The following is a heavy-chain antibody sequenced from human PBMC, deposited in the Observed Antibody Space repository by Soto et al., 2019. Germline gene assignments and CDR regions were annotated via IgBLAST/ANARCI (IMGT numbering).Heavy chain of an antibody. CDR2: IYYSGNT. V-gene: IGHV4-39*01. D-gene: IGHD3-22*01. CDR1: GASTTSSSYY. J-gene: IGHJ1*01. CDR3: AGGSGSYYFPNF. Sequence: SETLSLTCTVSGASTTSSSYYWGWVRQPPGEGLEWIGTIYYSGNTYYNPSLKSQVTISVDTSKNQFSLKLSSMTAADTAVYFCAGGSGSYYFPNFWGQGTLVTVSS.